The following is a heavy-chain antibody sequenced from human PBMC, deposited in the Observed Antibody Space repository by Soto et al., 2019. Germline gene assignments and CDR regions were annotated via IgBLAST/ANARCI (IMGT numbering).Heavy chain of an antibody. D-gene: IGHD3-22*01. V-gene: IGHV4-59*01. J-gene: IGHJ3*02. CDR1: GGSISSYY. CDR3: ARDYYDSSGYWGKAFDI. Sequence: QVQLQESGPGLVKPSETLSLTCTVSGGSISSYYWSWIRQPPGKGLEWIGYIYYSGSTNYNPSLESRVTISVDTSKNQFSLKLSSVTAADTAVYYCARDYYDSSGYWGKAFDIWGQGTMVTVSS. CDR2: IYYSGST.